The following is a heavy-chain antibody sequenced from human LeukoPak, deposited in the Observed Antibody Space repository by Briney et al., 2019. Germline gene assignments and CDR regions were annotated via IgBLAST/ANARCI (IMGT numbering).Heavy chain of an antibody. CDR3: ARATGPIDFDY. CDR1: GGSISSSSYY. J-gene: IGHJ4*02. D-gene: IGHD2-8*02. Sequence: SETLSLTCTVSGGSISSSSYYWGWIRQPPGKGLEWIGSIYYSGSPYYNPSLKSRVTISVDTSKNQFSLKLSSVTAADTAVYYCARATGPIDFDYWGQGTLVTVSS. CDR2: IYYSGSP. V-gene: IGHV4-39*07.